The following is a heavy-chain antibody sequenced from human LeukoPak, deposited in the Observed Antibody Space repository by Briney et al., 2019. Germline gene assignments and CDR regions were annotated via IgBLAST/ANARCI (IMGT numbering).Heavy chain of an antibody. CDR2: ISENEGNT. D-gene: IGHD1-26*01. J-gene: IGHJ6*03. CDR1: GFTFSSYA. Sequence: GGSLRLSCAVSGFTFSSYAMSWVRQAPGKGLEWVAGISENEGNTYYGDTVKGRFTITRDTSKSTAYLQLNSLRADDTAVYYCAKEMSGSRKYYTEVWGKGTTVTVSS. V-gene: IGHV3-23*01. CDR3: AKEMSGSRKYYTEV.